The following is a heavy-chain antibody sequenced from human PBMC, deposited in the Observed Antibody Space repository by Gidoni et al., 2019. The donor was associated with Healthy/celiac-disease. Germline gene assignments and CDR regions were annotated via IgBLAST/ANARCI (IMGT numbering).Heavy chain of an antibody. CDR1: GGSSSVYY. CDR3: ARVQGVYCSGGSCYYTLNWFDP. D-gene: IGHD2-15*01. CDR2: INHSGST. V-gene: IGHV4-34*01. J-gene: IGHJ5*02. Sequence: QVQLQQWGAGLLKPSETLSLTCAVYGGSSSVYYWRWTRHPPGKGLEWIGEINHSGSTNSNPSLKSRVTKSVDTSKNQFSLKLSSVTAADTAVYYCARVQGVYCSGGSCYYTLNWFDPWGQGTLVTVSS.